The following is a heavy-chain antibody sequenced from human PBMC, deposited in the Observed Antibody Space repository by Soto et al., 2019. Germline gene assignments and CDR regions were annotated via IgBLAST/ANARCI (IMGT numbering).Heavy chain of an antibody. D-gene: IGHD3-10*01. Sequence: QVQLVQSGAEVKKPGASVKVSCKASGYTFTNYAISWVRQAPGQGLEWMGWINAYNGNTNYAQKLQGRVTMTTDTSTSSASMELRSLRSDDTAVYYCARAWFGDFVYYFDYWGQGTLVTVSS. J-gene: IGHJ4*02. V-gene: IGHV1-18*01. CDR1: GYTFTNYA. CDR2: INAYNGNT. CDR3: ARAWFGDFVYYFDY.